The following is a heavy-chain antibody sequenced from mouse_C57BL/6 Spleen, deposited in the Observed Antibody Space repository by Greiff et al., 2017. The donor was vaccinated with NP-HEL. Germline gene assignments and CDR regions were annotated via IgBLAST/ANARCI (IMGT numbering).Heavy chain of an antibody. Sequence: QVQLQQSGAELVKPGASVKLSCKASGYTFTEYTIHWVKQRSGQGLEWIGWFYPGSGSIKYNEKFKDKATLTADKSSSTVYMELSRLTSEDSAVYFRARHEQDYGSSYAPFDYWGQGTTLTVSS. CDR1: GYTFTEYT. V-gene: IGHV1-62-2*01. D-gene: IGHD1-1*01. J-gene: IGHJ2*01. CDR2: FYPGSGSI. CDR3: ARHEQDYGSSYAPFDY.